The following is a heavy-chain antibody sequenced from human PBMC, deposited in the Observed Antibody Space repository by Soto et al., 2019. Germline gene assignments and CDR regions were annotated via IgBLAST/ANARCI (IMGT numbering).Heavy chain of an antibody. D-gene: IGHD3-3*01. CDR3: ASITIFGVVDY. Sequence: QLQLQESGSGLVKPSQTLSLTCAVSGGSISSGGYSWSWIRQPPGKGLGWIGYIYHSGSTYYNPSLKSRVTISVDRSKNQFSLKLSSVTAADTAVYYCASITIFGVVDYWGQGTLVTVSS. CDR1: GGSISSGGYS. CDR2: IYHSGST. J-gene: IGHJ4*02. V-gene: IGHV4-30-2*01.